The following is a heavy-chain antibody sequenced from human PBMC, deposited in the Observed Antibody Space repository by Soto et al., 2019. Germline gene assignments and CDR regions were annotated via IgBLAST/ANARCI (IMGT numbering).Heavy chain of an antibody. J-gene: IGHJ5*02. CDR2: IWNDGSNK. CDR1: GFTFSSYG. D-gene: IGHD5-18*01. CDR3: ARARGYSYGGAFVKAPDWFDP. Sequence: QVQLVESGGGVVQPGRSLRLSCAASGFTFSSYGMHWVRQAPGKGLEWVAVIWNDGSNKYYADSVKGRFTISRDNSKNTLYLQMNSRRAEDTAVYYCARARGYSYGGAFVKAPDWFDPWGQGTLVTVSS. V-gene: IGHV3-33*01.